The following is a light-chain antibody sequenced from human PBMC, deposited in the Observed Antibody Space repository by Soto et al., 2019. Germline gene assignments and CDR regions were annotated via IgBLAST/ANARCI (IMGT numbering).Light chain of an antibody. CDR3: GTWDSSLSVLYV. Sequence: QSVLTHPPSVSAAPGQKFTISCSGSSSNIGNNYVSWYQQLPGTAPKLLIYDNNKRPSGIPDRFSGSKSGTSATLGITGLQTGDEADYYCGTWDSSLSVLYVFGTGTKVTVL. V-gene: IGLV1-51*01. CDR2: DNN. CDR1: SSNIGNNY. J-gene: IGLJ1*01.